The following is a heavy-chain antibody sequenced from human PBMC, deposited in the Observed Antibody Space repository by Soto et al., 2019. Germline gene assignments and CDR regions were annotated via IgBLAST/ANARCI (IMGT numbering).Heavy chain of an antibody. CDR1: GATFTSYA. CDR2: ISESGDST. V-gene: IGHV3-23*01. D-gene: IGHD3-10*01. CDR3: AKGSFGFDY. Sequence: GSLRLSCAASGATFTSYAMTWVRQVPGEGLQWVSSISESGDSTYYADSVKGRFTTSRDNSKNTLYLQMNSLRAEDTAIYYCAKGSFGFDYWGQGTLVTVSS. J-gene: IGHJ4*02.